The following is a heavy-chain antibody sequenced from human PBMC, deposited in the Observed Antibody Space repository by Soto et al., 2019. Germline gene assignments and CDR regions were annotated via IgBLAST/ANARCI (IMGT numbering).Heavy chain of an antibody. CDR2: ISGSGGST. D-gene: IGHD5-12*01. Sequence: GGSLRLSCAASGFTFSSYAMSWVRQAPGKGLEWVSAISGSGGSTYYADSVKGRFTISRDNSKNTLYLQMNSLRAEDTAVYYCATGEEGEYSGYDLLSILDYWGQGTLVTVSS. J-gene: IGHJ4*02. CDR1: GFTFSSYA. V-gene: IGHV3-23*01. CDR3: ATGEEGEYSGYDLLSILDY.